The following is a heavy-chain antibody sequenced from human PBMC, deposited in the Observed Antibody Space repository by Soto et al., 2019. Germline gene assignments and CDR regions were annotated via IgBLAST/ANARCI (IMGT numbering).Heavy chain of an antibody. CDR2: MNPINGAA. J-gene: IGHJ6*02. D-gene: IGHD6-13*01. V-gene: IGHV1-8*02. CDR3: GRGPSPRAPAGGTPYYYPMDV. CDR1: GYDFTAYD. Sequence: ASVKVSCKASGYDFTAYDINWVRQASGQGLEWMGWMNPINGAAGSARRFQGRVSMTRNTATGTAYLELTNLRSDDTAVYFCGRGPSPRAPAGGTPYYYPMDVWGQGTTVTVSS.